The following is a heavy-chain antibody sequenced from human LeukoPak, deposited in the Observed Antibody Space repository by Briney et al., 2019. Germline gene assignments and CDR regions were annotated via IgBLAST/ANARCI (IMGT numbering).Heavy chain of an antibody. J-gene: IGHJ4*02. CDR3: ARDTVQEYDFWSGYFGGGRGVGYFDY. CDR1: GGSFSGYY. Sequence: PSETLSLTCAVYGGSFSGYYWSWIRQPPGKGLEWIGEINHSGSTNYNPSLKSRVTISVDTSKNQFSLKLSSVTAADTAVYYCARDTVQEYDFWSGYFGGGRGVGYFDYWGQGTLVTVSS. V-gene: IGHV4-34*01. D-gene: IGHD3-3*01. CDR2: INHSGST.